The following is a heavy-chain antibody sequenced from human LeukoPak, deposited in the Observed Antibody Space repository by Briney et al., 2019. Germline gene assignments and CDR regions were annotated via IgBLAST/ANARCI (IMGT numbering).Heavy chain of an antibody. CDR1: GVRFSNYA. Sequence: SGGSLRLSCAVSGVRFSNYAMTWVRQAPGKGLEWVSTISASGSNTYYADSVKGRFTISRDNSKNTLYLQINSLSAEDTAVYYCATGGGAAARFFQYWGQGALVIVSS. D-gene: IGHD6-25*01. CDR2: ISASGSNT. V-gene: IGHV3-23*01. CDR3: ATGGGAAARFFQY. J-gene: IGHJ1*01.